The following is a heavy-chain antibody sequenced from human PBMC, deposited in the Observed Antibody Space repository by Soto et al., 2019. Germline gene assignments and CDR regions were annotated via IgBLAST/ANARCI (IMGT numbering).Heavy chain of an antibody. CDR2: ISSSSSYI. V-gene: IGHV3-21*01. D-gene: IGHD2-15*01. Sequence: GGSLRLSCVASGFTFSSYSMNWVRQAPGKGLEWVSSISSSSSYIYYADSVKGRFTISRDNAKNSLYLQMNSLRAEDTAVYYCASDIVVVVAATQEVDYWGQGTLVTVSS. J-gene: IGHJ4*02. CDR1: GFTFSSYS. CDR3: ASDIVVVVAATQEVDY.